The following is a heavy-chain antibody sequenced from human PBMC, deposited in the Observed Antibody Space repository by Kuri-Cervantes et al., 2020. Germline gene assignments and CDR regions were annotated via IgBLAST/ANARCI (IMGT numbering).Heavy chain of an antibody. J-gene: IGHJ4*02. D-gene: IGHD3-10*01. CDR2: ISYDGSNK. CDR3: ARGAFLPRGVIGY. V-gene: IGHV3-30-3*01. CDR1: GFTFSSYA. Sequence: GGSLRLSCAASGFTFSSYAMHWVRQAPGKGLEWVAVISYDGSNKYYADSVKGRFTISRDNSKNTLYLQMNSLRAEDTAVYYCARGAFLPRGVIGYWGQGTLVTSPQ.